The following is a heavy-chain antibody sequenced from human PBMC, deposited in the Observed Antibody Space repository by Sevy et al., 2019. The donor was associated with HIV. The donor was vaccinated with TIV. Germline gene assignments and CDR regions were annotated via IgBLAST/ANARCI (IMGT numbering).Heavy chain of an antibody. J-gene: IGHJ6*02. CDR2: ISYAGDNK. CDR1: GFAFSDYA. CDR3: AKAHADCSGGTCYTAHYYYDMDV. Sequence: GGSLRLSCAASGFAFSDYAMHWVRQAPGKGLEWVAAISYAGDNKYFEDSVKGRFTLSKDNSKNTLYLEMNSLRAEDTAVYYCAKAHADCSGGTCYTAHYYYDMDVWGRGATVTVSS. D-gene: IGHD2-15*01. V-gene: IGHV3-30*18.